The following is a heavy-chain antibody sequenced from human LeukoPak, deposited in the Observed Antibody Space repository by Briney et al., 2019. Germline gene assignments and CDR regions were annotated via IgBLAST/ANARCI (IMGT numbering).Heavy chain of an antibody. V-gene: IGHV3-7*03. J-gene: IGHJ4*02. CDR1: GFTFSTYW. Sequence: GGSLRLSCAASGFTFSTYWMSWVRQAPGKGLEWVANIKQDGSEKYYVDSVKGRFTISRDNAKNSLYLQMDSLRAEDTAVYYCARNGVYFGWLLAYFAYWGQGTLATVSS. CDR2: IKQDGSEK. CDR3: ARNGVYFGWLLAYFAY. D-gene: IGHD3-9*01.